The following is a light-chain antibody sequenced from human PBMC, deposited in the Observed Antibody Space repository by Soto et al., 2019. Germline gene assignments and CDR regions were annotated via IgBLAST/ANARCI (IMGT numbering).Light chain of an antibody. V-gene: IGKV3-11*01. Sequence: EIVLTQSPATLSLSPGERATLSCRASQSVSSYLAWYQQKPGQAPRLLTYDASNRATGIPARFSGSGSGTDFTLTISSLEPEDFAVYYCQQRSNFGQGTRLEIK. CDR2: DAS. CDR1: QSVSSY. CDR3: QQRSN. J-gene: IGKJ5*01.